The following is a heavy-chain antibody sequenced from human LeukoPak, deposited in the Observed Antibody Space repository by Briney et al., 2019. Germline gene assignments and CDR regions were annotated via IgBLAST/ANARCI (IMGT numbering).Heavy chain of an antibody. CDR2: INPNSGGT. J-gene: IGHJ4*02. CDR1: GYTFTGYY. V-gene: IGHV1-2*02. D-gene: IGHD3-16*01. Sequence: GASVKVSCKASGYTFTGYYMHWVRQAPGQGLEWMGWINPNSGGTNYAQKFQGRVTMTRDTSISTAYMELSRLRSGDTAVYYCARGSPKSGGVNFDYWGQGTLVTVSS. CDR3: ARGSPKSGGVNFDY.